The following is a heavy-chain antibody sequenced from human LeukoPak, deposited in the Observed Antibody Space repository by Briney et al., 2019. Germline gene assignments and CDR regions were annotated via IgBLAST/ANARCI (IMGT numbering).Heavy chain of an antibody. Sequence: KPGGSLRLSCAASGFTFSDYYMSWIRQAPGKGLEWVSYISSSSSYTNYADSVKGRFAISRDNAKNSLYLQMNSLRAEDTAVYYSARDPNGGYSYGYFDYWGQGTLVAVSS. D-gene: IGHD5-18*01. J-gene: IGHJ4*02. CDR2: ISSSSSYT. V-gene: IGHV3-11*06. CDR3: ARDPNGGYSYGYFDY. CDR1: GFTFSDYY.